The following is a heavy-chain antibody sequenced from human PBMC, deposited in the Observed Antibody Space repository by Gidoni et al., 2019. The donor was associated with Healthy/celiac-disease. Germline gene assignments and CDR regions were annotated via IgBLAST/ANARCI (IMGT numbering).Heavy chain of an antibody. D-gene: IGHD2-8*01. V-gene: IGHV3-48*02. J-gene: IGHJ4*02. CDR1: GFTFSSYS. Sequence: EVQLVESGGGLVQPGGSLRLSCAASGFTFSSYSMNWVRQAPGKGLEWVSYISSSSSTIYYADSVKGRFTISRDNAKNSLYLQMNSLRDEDTAVYYCARETPVLMVYATFDYWGQGTLVTVSS. CDR3: ARETPVLMVYATFDY. CDR2: ISSSSSTI.